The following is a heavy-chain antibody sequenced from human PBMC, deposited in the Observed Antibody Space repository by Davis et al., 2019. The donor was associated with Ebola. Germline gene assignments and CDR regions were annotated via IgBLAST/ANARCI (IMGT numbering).Heavy chain of an antibody. V-gene: IGHV3-20*04. D-gene: IGHD4-17*01. CDR2: INWNGGST. Sequence: GESLKISCAASGFTFDDYGMSWVRQAPGKGLEWVSGINWNGGSTGYADSVKGRFTISRDNAKNSLYLQMNSLRAEDTAVYYCARVVTTVTTGWFDPWGQGTLVTVSS. CDR1: GFTFDDYG. CDR3: ARVVTTVTTGWFDP. J-gene: IGHJ5*02.